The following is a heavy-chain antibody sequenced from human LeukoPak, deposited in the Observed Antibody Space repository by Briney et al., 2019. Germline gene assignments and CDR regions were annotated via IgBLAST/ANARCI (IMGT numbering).Heavy chain of an antibody. D-gene: IGHD4-17*01. CDR2: MDTNGRIT. Sequence: GGSLRLSCAASGFTFGSYWMHWVRQAPGQGLVWVSRMDTNGRITDYADSVKGRFTISRDNAKNTLYLQMTNLRAEDTAVYFCASITDGYYEVSPGYWGQGTLVTVSS. CDR1: GFTFGSYW. J-gene: IGHJ4*02. CDR3: ASITDGYYEVSPGY. V-gene: IGHV3-74*01.